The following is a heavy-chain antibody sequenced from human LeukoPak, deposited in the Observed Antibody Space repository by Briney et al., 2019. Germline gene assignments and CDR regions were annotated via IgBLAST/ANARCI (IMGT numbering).Heavy chain of an antibody. D-gene: IGHD3-16*01. J-gene: IGHJ4*02. CDR2: IIPIFGTA. CDR1: GGTFSSYA. V-gene: IGHV1-69*13. Sequence: SVKVSCKASGGTFSSYAISWVRQAPGQGLEWMGGIIPIFGTANYAQKFQGRVTITADESTSTAYMELSSLRSEDTAVYYCAREYLWGSSEPDYWGQGTLVTVSS. CDR3: AREYLWGSSEPDY.